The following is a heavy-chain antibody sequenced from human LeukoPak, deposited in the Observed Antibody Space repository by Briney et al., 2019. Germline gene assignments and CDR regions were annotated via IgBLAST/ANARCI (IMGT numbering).Heavy chain of an antibody. V-gene: IGHV4-39*07. CDR3: AREGSSGSYFGNYFDY. CDR2: IYFSGST. CDR1: GGSISSSSYY. J-gene: IGHJ4*02. D-gene: IGHD1-26*01. Sequence: SETLSLTYTVSGGSISSSSYYWGWIRQPPGKGLEWIGSIYFSGSTNYNPSLKSRVTISVDTSKNQFSLKLSSVTAADTAVYYCAREGSSGSYFGNYFDYWGQRTLVTVSS.